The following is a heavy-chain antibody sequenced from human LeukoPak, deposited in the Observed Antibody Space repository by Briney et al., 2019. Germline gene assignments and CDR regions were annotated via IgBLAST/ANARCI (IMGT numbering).Heavy chain of an antibody. Sequence: GGSLRLSCAASGFTFSSYSMNWVRQARGKGLEWVSYISSSGTTIYYADSVKGRFTISRDHSKNTLYLQMKSLRAEDTAVYYCARELEIAVAGTLGYWGQGTLGTVSS. V-gene: IGHV3-48*01. CDR1: GFTFSSYS. CDR2: ISSSGTTI. D-gene: IGHD6-19*01. J-gene: IGHJ4*02. CDR3: ARELEIAVAGTLGY.